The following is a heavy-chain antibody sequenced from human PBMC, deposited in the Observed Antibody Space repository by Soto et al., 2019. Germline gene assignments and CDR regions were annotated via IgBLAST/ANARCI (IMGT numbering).Heavy chain of an antibody. Sequence: GASVKAYCKASRYAFTGYYMHWVRQAPGQGLEWMGWINPNSGGTNYAQKFRGRVTMTRDTSISTAYMELSRLRSDDTAVYYCATDTAMVMVYYGMDVWGQGTTVTVSS. CDR2: INPNSGGT. D-gene: IGHD5-18*01. CDR3: ATDTAMVMVYYGMDV. J-gene: IGHJ6*02. CDR1: RYAFTGYY. V-gene: IGHV1-2*02.